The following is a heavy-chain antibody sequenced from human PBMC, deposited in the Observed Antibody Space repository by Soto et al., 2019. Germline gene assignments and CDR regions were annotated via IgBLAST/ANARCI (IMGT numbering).Heavy chain of an antibody. CDR1: GFTFSSYA. CDR2: ISGSGGST. D-gene: IGHD3-22*01. Sequence: PGGSLRLSCAASGFTFSSYAMSWVRQAPGKGLEWVSAISGSGGSTYYADSVKGRFTISRDNSKNTLYLQMNSLRAEDTAVYYCAKVRHDYYDSSGFEDSWGQGTLVTVSS. CDR3: AKVRHDYYDSSGFEDS. V-gene: IGHV3-23*01. J-gene: IGHJ4*02.